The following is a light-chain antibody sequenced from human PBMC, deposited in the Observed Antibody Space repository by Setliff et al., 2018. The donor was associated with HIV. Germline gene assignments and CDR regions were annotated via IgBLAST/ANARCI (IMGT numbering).Light chain of an antibody. V-gene: IGLV2-14*02. CDR1: SSDVGSYNL. Sequence: QSALTQPASVSGSPGQSITISCTGTSSDVGSYNLVSWYQHHPGKAPKLMIYEGRKRPSGVSNRFSGSKSGNTASLAISGLQAEDEADYYCSSYAITNTRPFGTGTKVTVL. CDR3: SSYAITNTRP. CDR2: EGR. J-gene: IGLJ1*01.